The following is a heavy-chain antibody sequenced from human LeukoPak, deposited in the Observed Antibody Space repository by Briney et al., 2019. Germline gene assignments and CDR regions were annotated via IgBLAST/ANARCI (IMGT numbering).Heavy chain of an antibody. J-gene: IGHJ4*02. CDR2: IKQDGSEK. D-gene: IGHD2-2*01. CDR3: TRGYSTRHFPFDC. Sequence: GGSLRLSCAASGFTFSSYWMSWVRQAPGKGLGWVANIKQDGSEKYYVDSMKGRFTISRDNAKNSLYLEMGSLRLEDTAFYYFTRGYSTRHFPFDCWGQGTLVTVSS. V-gene: IGHV3-7*03. CDR1: GFTFSSYW.